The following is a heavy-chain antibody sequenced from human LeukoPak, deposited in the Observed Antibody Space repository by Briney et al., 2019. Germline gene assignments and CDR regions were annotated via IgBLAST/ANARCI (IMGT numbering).Heavy chain of an antibody. D-gene: IGHD6-6*01. V-gene: IGHV4-34*01. Sequence: GSLRLSCAASGFTFSDYAMNWVRQAPGKGLEWIGEINHSGSTNYNPSLKSRVTISVDTSKNQFSLKLSSVTAADTAVYYCARRLIAARHKTFDYWGQGTLVTVSS. CDR1: GFTFSDYA. CDR2: INHSGST. J-gene: IGHJ4*02. CDR3: ARRLIAARHKTFDY.